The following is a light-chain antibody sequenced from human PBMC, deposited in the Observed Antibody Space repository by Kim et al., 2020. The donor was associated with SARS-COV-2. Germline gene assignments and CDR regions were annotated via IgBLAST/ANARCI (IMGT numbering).Light chain of an antibody. CDR2: AAS. CDR1: QSISSY. CDR3: QQSYRTPRT. Sequence: DIQMTQSPSSLSASVGDRVTITCRASQSISSYLNWYQQKPGKAPQLLIYAASSLQSGVPSRFSGSGSGTDFTLTISSLQPEDFATYYCQQSYRTPRTFGQGTKLEI. V-gene: IGKV1-39*01. J-gene: IGKJ2*02.